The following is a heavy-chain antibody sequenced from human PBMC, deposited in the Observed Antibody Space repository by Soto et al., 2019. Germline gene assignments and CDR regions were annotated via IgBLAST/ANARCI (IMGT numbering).Heavy chain of an antibody. Sequence: SETLSLTCTVSGGSISSLDYYWAWIRQPPGKGLEWIGSLYESGATDYNPSLKSRVTISVDTSKSQLSLRLNSVTATDTAVYYCARRLLMDCSTSTCPSGFDPWGQGTLVTVSS. J-gene: IGHJ5*02. D-gene: IGHD2-2*01. CDR1: GGSISSLDYY. V-gene: IGHV4-39*01. CDR3: ARRLLMDCSTSTCPSGFDP. CDR2: LYESGAT.